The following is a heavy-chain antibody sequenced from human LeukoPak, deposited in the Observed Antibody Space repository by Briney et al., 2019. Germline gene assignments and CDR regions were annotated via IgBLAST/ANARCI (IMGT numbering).Heavy chain of an antibody. CDR1: GGSISSYY. Sequence: PSETLSLTCTVSGGSISSYYWSWIRQPAGKGLEWIGRIYTSGSTNYNPSLKSRVTMSVDTSKNQFSLKLSSVTAADTAVYYCARGQNYGSGSYRNYYYYYYGMDVWGQGTTVTVSS. J-gene: IGHJ6*02. CDR2: IYTSGST. D-gene: IGHD3-10*01. CDR3: ARGQNYGSGSYRNYYYYYYGMDV. V-gene: IGHV4-4*07.